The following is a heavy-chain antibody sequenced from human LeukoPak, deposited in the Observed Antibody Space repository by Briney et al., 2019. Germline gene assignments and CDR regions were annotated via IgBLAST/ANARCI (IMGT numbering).Heavy chain of an antibody. CDR3: ARDSMTPYYFGY. J-gene: IGHJ4*02. CDR2: ISSSSSYI. Sequence: GGSLRLSCAASGFTFSSYSMNWVRQAPGKGLEWVSSISSSSSYIYYADSVKGRFTISRDNAKNSLYLQMNSLRAEDTAVYYCARDSMTPYYFGYWGQGTQVTVSS. V-gene: IGHV3-21*01. CDR1: GFTFSSYS.